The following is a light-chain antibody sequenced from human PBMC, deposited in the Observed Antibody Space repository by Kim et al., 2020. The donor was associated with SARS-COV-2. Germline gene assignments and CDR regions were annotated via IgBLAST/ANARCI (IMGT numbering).Light chain of an antibody. CDR1: KLGDKY. Sequence: SYELTQPPSVSVSPGQTANITCSGDKLGDKYACWYQQKPGQSPVLVIYQDSKRPSGIPERFSGSNSGNTATLTISGTQAMDEADYYCQAWDSSPNWVFGGGTQLTVL. V-gene: IGLV3-1*01. CDR2: QDS. J-gene: IGLJ3*02. CDR3: QAWDSSPNWV.